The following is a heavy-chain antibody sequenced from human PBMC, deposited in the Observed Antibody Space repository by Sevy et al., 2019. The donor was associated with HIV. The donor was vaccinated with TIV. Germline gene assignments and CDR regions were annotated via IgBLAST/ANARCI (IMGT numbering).Heavy chain of an antibody. CDR3: ARVGVSYCTDDCYHRFDY. Sequence: GSLRLSCAASGFTFSSYALLWVRLAPGKGLEWVSLISYDGSKKYYSDSVKGRFAISRDESKTTLFLQMNSLRSEDTAIYYCARVGVSYCTDDCYHRFDYWGRGTLVTVSS. V-gene: IGHV3-30*09. D-gene: IGHD2-21*02. J-gene: IGHJ4*02. CDR1: GFTFSSYA. CDR2: ISYDGSKK.